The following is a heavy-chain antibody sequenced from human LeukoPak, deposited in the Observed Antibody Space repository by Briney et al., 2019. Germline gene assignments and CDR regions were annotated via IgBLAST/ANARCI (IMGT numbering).Heavy chain of an antibody. D-gene: IGHD2-2*01. CDR2: INPNSGGT. CDR1: GYTFTGYY. V-gene: IGHV1-2*02. CDR3: ARVPSRREYQLAYFDY. Sequence: ASVKVSCKASGYTFTGYYMHWVRQAPGQGLEWMGWINPNSGGTNYAQKFQGRVTMTRDTSISTAYMELSRLRSDDTAVYYCARVPSRREYQLAYFDYWGQGTLVTVSS. J-gene: IGHJ4*02.